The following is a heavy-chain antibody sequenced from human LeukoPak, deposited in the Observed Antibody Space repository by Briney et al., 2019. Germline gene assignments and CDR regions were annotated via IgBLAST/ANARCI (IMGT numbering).Heavy chain of an antibody. V-gene: IGHV1-2*02. CDR1: GYTFTGYY. D-gene: IGHD3-3*01. Sequence: GASVKVSCKASGYTFTGYYMHWVRQAPGQGPEWMGWINPNSGGTNYAQKFQGRVTMTRDTSISTAYMELSRLRSDDTAVYYCATRITIFGVVTDFDYWGQGTLVTVSS. CDR2: INPNSGGT. J-gene: IGHJ4*02. CDR3: ATRITIFGVVTDFDY.